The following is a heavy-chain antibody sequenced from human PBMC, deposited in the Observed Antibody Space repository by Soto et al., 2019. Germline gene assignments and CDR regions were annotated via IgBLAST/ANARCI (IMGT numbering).Heavy chain of an antibody. CDR3: ARPLWRDDYNWGYFDL. Sequence: GGSLRLSCAASGFTFSSYAMHWVRQAPGKGLEWVAVISYDGSNKFYADSVKGRFIMSRDNSKNTLYLQMNSLRAEDTAVYYCARPLWRDDYNWGYFDLWGRGPLVTVS. D-gene: IGHD4-4*01. CDR1: GFTFSSYA. J-gene: IGHJ2*01. CDR2: ISYDGSNK. V-gene: IGHV3-30-3*01.